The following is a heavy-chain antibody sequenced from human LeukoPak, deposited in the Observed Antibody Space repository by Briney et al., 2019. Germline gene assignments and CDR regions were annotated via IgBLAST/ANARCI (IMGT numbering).Heavy chain of an antibody. CDR1: GFTFSSIG. V-gene: IGHV3-33*01. Sequence: GGSLRLSCAASGFTFSSIGMHWVRQTLGKGLEWVAGIWYDGSSKYYTDSVQGRFTISRDNDRNTLFLQMNSLRAQDTAVYYCVRASIEGATILDYWGQGTLVTVSS. J-gene: IGHJ4*02. CDR3: VRASIEGATILDY. D-gene: IGHD1-26*01. CDR2: IWYDGSSK.